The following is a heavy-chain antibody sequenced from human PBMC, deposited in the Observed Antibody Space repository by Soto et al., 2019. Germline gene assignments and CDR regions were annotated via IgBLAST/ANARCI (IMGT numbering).Heavy chain of an antibody. CDR2: ISAYNGNT. CDR1: GYTFTSYG. J-gene: IGHJ4*02. Sequence: ASVKVSCKASGYTFTSYGISWVRQAPGQGLEWMGWISAYNGNTNYAQKLQGRVTMTTDTSTSTAYMELRSLRSDDTAVYYCARDKTYYYDSSGYYYWGQGTLVTVSS. CDR3: ARDKTYYYDSSGYYY. D-gene: IGHD3-22*01. V-gene: IGHV1-18*01.